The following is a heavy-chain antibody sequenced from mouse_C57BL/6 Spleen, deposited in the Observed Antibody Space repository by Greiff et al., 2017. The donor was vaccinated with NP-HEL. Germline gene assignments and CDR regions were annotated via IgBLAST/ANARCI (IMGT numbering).Heavy chain of an antibody. CDR2: IYPSDSET. D-gene: IGHD2-5*01. V-gene: IGHV1-61*01. CDR1: GYTFTSYW. Sequence: QVQLQQPGAELVRPGSSVKLSCKASGYTFTSYWMDWVKQRPGQGLEWIGNIYPSDSETHYNQKFKDKATLTVDKSSRTAYMQLSSLTSEDSAVYYCARSYYSNYFDVWGTGTTVTVSS. J-gene: IGHJ1*03. CDR3: ARSYYSNYFDV.